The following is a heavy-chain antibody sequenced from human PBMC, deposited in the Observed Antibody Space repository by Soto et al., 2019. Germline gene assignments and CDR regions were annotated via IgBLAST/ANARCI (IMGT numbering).Heavy chain of an antibody. V-gene: IGHV1-69*01. CDR2: IIPIFGTA. CDR1: GGTFSSYA. J-gene: IGHJ4*02. Sequence: QVQLVQSGAEVKKPGSSVKVSCKASGGTFSSYAISWVRQAPGQGLEWMGGIIPIFGTANYAQKFQGRVTITPDESTSTPYMELSSLRSEDTAVYYYTRYKRSPMLRLRELSLRHWGQGTLVTVSS. D-gene: IGHD3-16*02. CDR3: TRYKRSPMLRLRELSLRH.